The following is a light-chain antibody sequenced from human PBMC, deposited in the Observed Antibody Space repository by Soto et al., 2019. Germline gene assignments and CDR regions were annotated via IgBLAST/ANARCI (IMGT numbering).Light chain of an antibody. Sequence: SYELTQPPSVSVAPGQTASIICWGIHIGSKSVHWYQQKSGQAPVLVVYNDSDRPSGIPDRFSGSNSGNTATLTISRVEAGDEADYYCQVWDSGSGVFGAGTKVTVL. CDR3: QVWDSGSGV. J-gene: IGLJ1*01. CDR1: HIGSKS. V-gene: IGLV3-21*02. CDR2: NDS.